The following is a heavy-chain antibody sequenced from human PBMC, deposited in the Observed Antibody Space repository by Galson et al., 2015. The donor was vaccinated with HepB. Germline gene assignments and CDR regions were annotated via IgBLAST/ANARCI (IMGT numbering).Heavy chain of an antibody. J-gene: IGHJ4*02. CDR3: AIDFVVVVATTFSYY. CDR1: ELTFSTYA. V-gene: IGHV3-23*01. D-gene: IGHD2-15*01. CDR2: ISSGGTNT. Sequence: SLRLSCAVSELTFSTYAMTWVRQAPGKGLEWVSTISSGGTNTNYADSVKGRFTISRDNSKNRLYLQMNSLRAEDTATYFCAIDFVVVVATTFSYYWGQGTLVTVSS.